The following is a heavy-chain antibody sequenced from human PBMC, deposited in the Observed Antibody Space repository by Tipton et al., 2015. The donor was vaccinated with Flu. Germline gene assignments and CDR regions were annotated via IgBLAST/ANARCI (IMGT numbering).Heavy chain of an antibody. CDR2: IYYSGRT. V-gene: IGHV4-59*08. D-gene: IGHD3-10*02. CDR3: ARLSYYDVDLKNFYFDY. CDR1: GGSISSYY. J-gene: IGHJ4*02. Sequence: TLSLTCSVSGGSISSYYWSWIRQPPGKGLEWMGYIYYSGRTDYNPSLKSRVTISADTSKSQFSLMLRSVTAADTAVYYCARLSYYDVDLKNFYFDYWGQGALVTVSS.